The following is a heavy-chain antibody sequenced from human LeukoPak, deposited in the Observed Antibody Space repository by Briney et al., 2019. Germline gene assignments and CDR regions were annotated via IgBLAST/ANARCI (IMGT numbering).Heavy chain of an antibody. CDR1: GGSISSYY. Sequence: PSETLSLTCTVSGGSISSYYWSWIRQPPGEGLEWIGYIYYSGSTNYNPSLKSRVAISVDTSKNQFSLKLSSVTAADTAVYYCASMGQGAYYYYYGMDVWGQGTTVTVSS. CDR3: ASMGQGAYYYYYGMDV. J-gene: IGHJ6*02. V-gene: IGHV4-59*01. CDR2: IYYSGST. D-gene: IGHD1-26*01.